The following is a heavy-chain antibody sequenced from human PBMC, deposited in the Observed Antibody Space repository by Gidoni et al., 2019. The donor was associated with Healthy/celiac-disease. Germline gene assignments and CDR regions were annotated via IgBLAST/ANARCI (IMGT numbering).Heavy chain of an antibody. Sequence: QVQLVESGGGVVQPGRSLRLSCAASGFTFSSYVMHWVRQAPGKGLGVVALISYDGRNNYYADSVKGRFTISRDNSKNTLYLQMTSLRSEDTAVYYCASDRRPVATRHDAFDIWGQGTMVTVSS. CDR1: GFTFSSYV. CDR2: ISYDGRNN. V-gene: IGHV3-30*04. CDR3: ASDRRPVATRHDAFDI. J-gene: IGHJ3*02.